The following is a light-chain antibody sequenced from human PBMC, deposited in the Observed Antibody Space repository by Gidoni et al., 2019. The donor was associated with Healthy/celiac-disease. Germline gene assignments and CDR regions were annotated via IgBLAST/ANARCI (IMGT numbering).Light chain of an antibody. CDR2: DAS. J-gene: IGKJ4*01. CDR3: QQRSNWLT. Sequence: IVLTQSPATLSLSPGERATLSFRVSQSVSSYLAWYQQKPGQAPRLLIYDASNRATGIPARFSGSGSGTDFTLTISSLEPEDFAVYYCQQRSNWLTFGGGTKVEIK. V-gene: IGKV3-11*01. CDR1: QSVSSY.